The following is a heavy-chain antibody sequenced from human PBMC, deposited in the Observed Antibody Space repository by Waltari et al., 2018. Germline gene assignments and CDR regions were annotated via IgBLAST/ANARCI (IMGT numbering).Heavy chain of an antibody. Sequence: QVQLVESGGGVVQPGRSLRLSCAASGFTFSSYAMHLVRQAPGKGLEWVAVISYDGSNKYYADSVKGRFTISRDNSKNTLYLQMNSLRAEDTAVYYCARDAASGAFDIWGQGTMVTVSS. CDR1: GFTFSSYA. V-gene: IGHV3-30-3*01. J-gene: IGHJ3*02. CDR3: ARDAASGAFDI. CDR2: ISYDGSNK. D-gene: IGHD1-1*01.